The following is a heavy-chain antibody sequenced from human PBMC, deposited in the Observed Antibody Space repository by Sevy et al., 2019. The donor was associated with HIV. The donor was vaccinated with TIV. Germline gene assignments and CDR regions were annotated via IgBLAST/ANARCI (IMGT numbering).Heavy chain of an antibody. J-gene: IGHJ6*02. D-gene: IGHD2-15*01. Sequence: ASVKVSCKASGGTFSSYAISWVRQAPGQGLEWMGGIIPIFGTANYAQKFQGRVTITADESTSTAYMELSSLRSEDTAVYYCARARYGRSGGSCYSGYYYYGMDVWGQGTPVTVSS. CDR1: GGTFSSYA. V-gene: IGHV1-69*13. CDR3: ARARYGRSGGSCYSGYYYYGMDV. CDR2: IIPIFGTA.